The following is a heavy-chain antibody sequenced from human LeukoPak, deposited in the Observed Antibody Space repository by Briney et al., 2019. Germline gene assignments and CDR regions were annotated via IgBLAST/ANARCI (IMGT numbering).Heavy chain of an antibody. Sequence: PSETLYLTCTVSGGSISSYYWSWIRQPPGKGLEWIGYIYYSGSTNYNPSLKSRVTISVDTSKNQFSLKLSSVTAADTAVYYCARLPTTVTPSSWGQGTLVTVSS. J-gene: IGHJ4*02. V-gene: IGHV4-59*01. CDR1: GGSISSYY. CDR3: ARLPTTVTPSS. D-gene: IGHD4-17*01. CDR2: IYYSGST.